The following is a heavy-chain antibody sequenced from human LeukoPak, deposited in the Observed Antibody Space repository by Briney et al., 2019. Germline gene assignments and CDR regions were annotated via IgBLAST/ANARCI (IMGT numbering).Heavy chain of an antibody. CDR3: ARGGVQLALARD. CDR1: GGSISSGGYY. CDR2: IYYSGTT. V-gene: IGHV4-31*03. Sequence: TQTLSLTCTVSGGSISSGGYYWSWIRQHPGKGLEWIGNIYYSGTTYYKPSLKSRATISVDTSKNQFSLKLSSVAAADTAVYYCARGGVQLALARDWGQGTLVTV. J-gene: IGHJ4*02. D-gene: IGHD5-18*01.